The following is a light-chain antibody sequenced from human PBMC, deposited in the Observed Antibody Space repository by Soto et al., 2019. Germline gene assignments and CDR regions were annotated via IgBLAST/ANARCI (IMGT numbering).Light chain of an antibody. CDR2: AAS. CDR1: QSISSY. CDR3: QQSYRTPHT. V-gene: IGKV1-39*01. J-gene: IGKJ2*01. Sequence: DIQMTQSPSSLSASVGDRVTITCRTSQSISSYLNWYQQKPGRAPKLLIYAASNLLSGVPSRFSGSGSGTNFTLTISSLQPEDFATYYCQQSYRTPHTFGQGTKLETK.